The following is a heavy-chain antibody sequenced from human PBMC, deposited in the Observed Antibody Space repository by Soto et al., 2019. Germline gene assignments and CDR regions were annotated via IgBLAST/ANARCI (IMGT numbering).Heavy chain of an antibody. CDR3: ARHVEGYGSSGYYYDFGY. V-gene: IGHV4-39*01. J-gene: IGHJ4*02. CDR2: IYYSGST. CDR1: GGSISSSSYY. Sequence: SETLSLTCTVSGGSISSSSYYWGWIRQPPGKGLEWIGSIYYSGSTYYNPSLKSRVTISVDTSKNQFSLKLSSVTAADTAVYYCARHVEGYGSSGYYYDFGYWGQGTLVTVSS. D-gene: IGHD3-22*01.